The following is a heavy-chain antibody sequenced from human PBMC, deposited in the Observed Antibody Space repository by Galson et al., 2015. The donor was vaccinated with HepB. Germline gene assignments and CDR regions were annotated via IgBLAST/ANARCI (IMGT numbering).Heavy chain of an antibody. V-gene: IGHV1-46*01. J-gene: IGHJ6*02. Sequence: SVKVSCKASGYTFTSYYMHWVRQAPGQGLEWMGIINPSGGSTSYAQKFQGRVTMTRDTSTSTVYMELSGLRSEDTAVYYCARFYTGDSSSGVLMDVWGQGTTVTVSS. CDR2: INPSGGST. D-gene: IGHD6-13*01. CDR1: GYTFTSYY. CDR3: ARFYTGDSSSGVLMDV.